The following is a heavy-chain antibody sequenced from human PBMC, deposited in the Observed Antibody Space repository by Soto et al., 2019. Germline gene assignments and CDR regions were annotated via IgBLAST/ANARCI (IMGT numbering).Heavy chain of an antibody. Sequence: GGSLRLSCAASGFTFSSYAMSWVRQAPGKGLEWASAISGSGGSTYYADSVKGRFTISRDNSKNTLYLQMNSLRAEDTAVYYCAKTSTVTTRRPLDPWGQGTLVTVSS. D-gene: IGHD4-17*01. CDR2: ISGSGGST. V-gene: IGHV3-23*01. J-gene: IGHJ5*02. CDR3: AKTSTVTTRRPLDP. CDR1: GFTFSSYA.